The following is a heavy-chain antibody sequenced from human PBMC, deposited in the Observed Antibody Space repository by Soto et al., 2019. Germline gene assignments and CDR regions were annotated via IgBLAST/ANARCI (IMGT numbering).Heavy chain of an antibody. D-gene: IGHD3-10*01. Sequence: ASVKVSCKASGYTFTSYGISWVRQAPGQGLEWMGRISAYNGNTNYAQKLQGRVTMTTDTSTSTAYMELRSLRSDDTAVYYCAREGYYGSGNNYYYYGMDVWGQGTTVTVSS. J-gene: IGHJ6*02. CDR3: AREGYYGSGNNYYYYGMDV. V-gene: IGHV1-18*01. CDR1: GYTFTSYG. CDR2: ISAYNGNT.